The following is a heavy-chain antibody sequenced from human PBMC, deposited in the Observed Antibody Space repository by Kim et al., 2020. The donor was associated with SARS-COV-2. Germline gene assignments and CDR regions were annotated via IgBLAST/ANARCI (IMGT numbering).Heavy chain of an antibody. CDR2: VTWNSARK. Sequence: GGSLRLSCAASGFTFDDHGMNWVRRFPGRGLEWVAGVTWNSARKDYAASVKGRFTISRDNSRNLLHLQMNNLRPEDTSSYFCARSYSVRLSCYIDYWGQGAPVTVSP. J-gene: IGHJ4*02. V-gene: IGHV3-9*01. D-gene: IGHD3-16*01. CDR1: GFTFDDHG. CDR3: ARSYSVRLSCYIDY.